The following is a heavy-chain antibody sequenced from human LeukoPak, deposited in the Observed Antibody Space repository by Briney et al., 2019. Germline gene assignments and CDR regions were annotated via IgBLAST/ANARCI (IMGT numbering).Heavy chain of an antibody. D-gene: IGHD3-3*01. CDR1: GFTFSSYA. Sequence: RGSLRLSCAASGFTFSSYAMHWVRQAPGKGLEWVAVISYDGSNKYYADSVKGRFTISRDNSKNTLYLQMNSLRAEDTAVYYCARTYDFWSPFDYWGQGTLVTVSS. CDR2: ISYDGSNK. J-gene: IGHJ4*02. V-gene: IGHV3-30-3*01. CDR3: ARTYDFWSPFDY.